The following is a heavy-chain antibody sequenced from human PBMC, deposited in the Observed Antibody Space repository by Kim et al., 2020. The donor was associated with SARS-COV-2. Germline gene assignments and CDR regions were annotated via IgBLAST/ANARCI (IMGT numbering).Heavy chain of an antibody. V-gene: IGHV3-23*01. Sequence: GGSLRLSCAASGFTFSSYAMSWVRQAPGKGLEWVSAISGSGGSTYYADSVKGRFTISRDNSKNTLYLQMNSLRAEDTAVYYCARRTLGYCSGGSCYLLDYWGQGTLVTVSS. CDR1: GFTFSSYA. J-gene: IGHJ4*02. CDR3: ARRTLGYCSGGSCYLLDY. CDR2: ISGSGGST. D-gene: IGHD2-15*01.